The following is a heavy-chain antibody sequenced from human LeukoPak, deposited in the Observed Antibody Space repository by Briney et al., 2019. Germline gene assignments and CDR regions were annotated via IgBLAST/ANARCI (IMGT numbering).Heavy chain of an antibody. V-gene: IGHV3-30*02. Sequence: GGSLRLSCAASGFTFSSYGMHWVRQAPGKGLEWVAFIRYDGSNKYYADSVKGRFTISRDNSKNTLYLQMNSLRVEDTAVYYCAKDLRFLEWLSDVDYWGQGTLVTVSS. CDR3: AKDLRFLEWLSDVDY. D-gene: IGHD3-3*01. CDR2: IRYDGSNK. CDR1: GFTFSSYG. J-gene: IGHJ4*02.